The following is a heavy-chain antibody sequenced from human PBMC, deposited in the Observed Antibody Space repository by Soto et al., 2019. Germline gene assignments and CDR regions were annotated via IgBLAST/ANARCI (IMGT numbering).Heavy chain of an antibody. J-gene: IGHJ6*02. Sequence: SETLSLTSPVSGGTISSGGYYWSWIRQHPGKGLEWIGYIYYSGSTYYNPSLKSRVTISVDTSKNQFSLKLSSVTAADTAVYYCARLPGRIAAAGYYYYYGMDVWGQGTTVTVSS. CDR3: ARLPGRIAAAGYYYYYGMDV. D-gene: IGHD6-13*01. V-gene: IGHV4-31*03. CDR1: GGTISSGGYY. CDR2: IYYSGST.